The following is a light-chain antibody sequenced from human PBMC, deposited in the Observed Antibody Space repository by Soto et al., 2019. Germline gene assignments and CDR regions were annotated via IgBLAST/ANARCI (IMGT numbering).Light chain of an antibody. CDR3: SSYTISSNRV. J-gene: IGLJ1*01. V-gene: IGLV2-14*03. CDR2: EVS. CDR1: SSDVGAYDY. Sequence: QSALTQPASVSGSPGQSITISCTGTSSDVGAYDYVSWYQQHPDKAPKLMIYEVSNRPSGVSNRFSGSKSVNTATLTISGLQADDEADYYCSSYTISSNRVFGTGTKLTVL.